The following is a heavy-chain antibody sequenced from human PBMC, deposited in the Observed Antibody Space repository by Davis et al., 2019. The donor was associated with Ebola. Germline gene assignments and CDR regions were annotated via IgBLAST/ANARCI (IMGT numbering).Heavy chain of an antibody. D-gene: IGHD3-9*01. Sequence: GESLKISCAASGFTFSGSAMHWVRQASGHGLAWVGRIRSKANSYATAYAASVKGRFTISRDDSKNTAYLQMNSLKTEDTAVYYCTTHSLTGYYQGDYWGQGTLVTVSS. CDR2: IRSKANSYAT. V-gene: IGHV3-73*01. J-gene: IGHJ4*02. CDR3: TTHSLTGYYQGDY. CDR1: GFTFSGSA.